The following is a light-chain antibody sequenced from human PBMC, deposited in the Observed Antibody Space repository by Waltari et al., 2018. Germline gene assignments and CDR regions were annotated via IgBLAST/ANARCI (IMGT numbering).Light chain of an antibody. J-gene: IGKJ2*01. CDR1: QSLVPVDGNTY. CDR2: WVF. CDR3: MQGTRWPYT. V-gene: IGKV2-30*02. Sequence: VLTQSPVPLSVTLGQAASISCKSSQSLVPVDGNTYLNWFHQRPGQAPRRLIYWVFNRDSGVPDRFSGSGSGTDFTLRISRVEAEDFGVYYCMQGTRWPYTFGQGTQLEIK.